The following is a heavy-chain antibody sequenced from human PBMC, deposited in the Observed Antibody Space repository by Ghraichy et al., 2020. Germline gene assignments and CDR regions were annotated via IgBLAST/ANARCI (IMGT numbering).Heavy chain of an antibody. V-gene: IGHV4-30-4*01. Sequence: SETLSLTCTVSGGSISSGDYYWSWIRQPPGKGLEWIGYIYYSGSTYYNPSLKSRVTISVETSKNQFSRKLSPVAAAETAVYYCARASDYYDSSGHSSWGQGTLVTVSS. D-gene: IGHD3-22*01. CDR3: ARASDYYDSSGHSS. CDR1: GGSISSGDYY. CDR2: IYYSGST. J-gene: IGHJ4*02.